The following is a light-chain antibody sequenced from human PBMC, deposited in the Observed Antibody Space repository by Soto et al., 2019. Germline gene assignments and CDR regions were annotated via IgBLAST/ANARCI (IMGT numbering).Light chain of an antibody. J-gene: IGLJ2*01. CDR1: TGAVTSGHY. CDR2: DTN. CDR3: LLYHSGDRPI. Sequence: QAVVTQEPSLTVSPGGTVTLTCGSTTGAVTSGHYPYWFQQKPGQAPRTLIYDTNIKHSWTPARFSGSLLGGQAALTLSGAQPEDEAEYYCLLYHSGDRPIFGGGTKLTVL. V-gene: IGLV7-46*01.